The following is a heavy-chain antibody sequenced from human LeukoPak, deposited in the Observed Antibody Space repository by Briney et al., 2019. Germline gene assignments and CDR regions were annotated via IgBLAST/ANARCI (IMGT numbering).Heavy chain of an antibody. CDR1: GGSFSGYY. V-gene: IGHV4-34*01. CDR3: AREPYGSGSYFGSPRRNWFDP. CDR2: INHSGST. D-gene: IGHD3-10*01. Sequence: SETLSLTCAVYGGSFSGYYWSWIRQPPGKGLEWIGEINHSGSTNYNPSLKSRVTISVDTSKNQFSLKLSSVTAADTAVYYCAREPYGSGSYFGSPRRNWFDPWGQGTLVTVSS. J-gene: IGHJ5*02.